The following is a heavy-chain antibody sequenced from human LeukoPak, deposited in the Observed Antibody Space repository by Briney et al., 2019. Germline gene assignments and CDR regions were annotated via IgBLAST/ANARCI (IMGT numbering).Heavy chain of an antibody. J-gene: IGHJ4*02. Sequence: SETLSLTCTVSGGSISSYYWSWIRQPPGKGLEWIGYIYYSGSTNYNPSLKSRVTTSVDTSKNQFSLKLSSVTAADTAVYYCARRDGYNLPFDYWGQGTLVTVSS. CDR3: ARRDGYNLPFDY. CDR1: GGSISSYY. CDR2: IYYSGST. D-gene: IGHD5-24*01. V-gene: IGHV4-59*01.